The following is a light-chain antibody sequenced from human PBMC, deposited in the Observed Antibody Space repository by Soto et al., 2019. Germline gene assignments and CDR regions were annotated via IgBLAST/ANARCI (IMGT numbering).Light chain of an antibody. J-gene: IGKJ1*01. CDR1: QSVSGNY. V-gene: IGKV3-20*01. Sequence: TQYKDTVSVTAGETVTLSCRASQSVSGNYLSWYQQKPGQAPRLLIYGVSGRATGIPDRFSGSGSGTDFTLTISRLEPEDFAVYHCHQYGGSPPTSGHVTKV. CDR2: GVS. CDR3: HQYGGSPPT.